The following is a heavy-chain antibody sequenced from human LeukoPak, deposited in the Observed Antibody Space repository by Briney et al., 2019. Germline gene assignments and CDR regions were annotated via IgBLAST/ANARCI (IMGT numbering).Heavy chain of an antibody. Sequence: SETLSLTCTVSGGSISSYYWSWIRQPPGKGLEWIGYIHHSGSTYYNPSLNSRVTVSVDRSKNQFSLKMTSVTAADTAVYYCARDYHCGGNDCSWVDYWGQGTLVTVSS. CDR2: IHHSGST. J-gene: IGHJ4*02. V-gene: IGHV4-59*12. CDR1: GGSISSYY. D-gene: IGHD2-21*01. CDR3: ARDYHCGGNDCSWVDY.